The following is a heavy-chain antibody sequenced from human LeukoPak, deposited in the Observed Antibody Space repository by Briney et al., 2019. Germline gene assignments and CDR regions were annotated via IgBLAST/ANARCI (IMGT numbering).Heavy chain of an antibody. CDR2: ISGAGYNT. V-gene: IGHV3-23*01. Sequence: GGSLRLSCAGSGFTFRNYAMSWVRQAPGKGLEWVSAISGAGYNTDYADSVKGRFTLSRDNSKNTLFLQMNSLRAEDTALYYCAKDLKEGFCSTTSCYGIDSWGQGTLVTVSS. CDR3: AKDLKEGFCSTTSCYGIDS. J-gene: IGHJ4*02. D-gene: IGHD2-2*01. CDR1: GFTFRNYA.